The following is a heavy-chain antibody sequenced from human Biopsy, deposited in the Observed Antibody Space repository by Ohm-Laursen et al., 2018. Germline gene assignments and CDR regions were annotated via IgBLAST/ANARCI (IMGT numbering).Heavy chain of an antibody. CDR2: ISGGGTI. V-gene: IGHV3-11*01. CDR1: GFSFSDYH. CDR3: ARDTRWSPYSVDV. J-gene: IGHJ6*02. Sequence: SLRLSCSASGFSFSDYHMRWIRQAPGRGLEWVSYISGGGTIYYGDSMKGRVTISRDNAKNSLYLQMHSLRAEDTAVYYCARDTRWSPYSVDVWGQGTTVTVSS. D-gene: IGHD4-23*01.